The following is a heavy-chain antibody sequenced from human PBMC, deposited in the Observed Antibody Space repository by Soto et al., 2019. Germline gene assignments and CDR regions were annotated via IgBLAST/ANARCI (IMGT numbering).Heavy chain of an antibody. V-gene: IGHV4-4*02. J-gene: IGHJ6*02. D-gene: IGHD3-10*01. Sequence: PSETLSLTCAVSGGSISSSNWWSWVRQPPGKGLEWIGEIYHSGSTNYNPSLKSRVTISVDKSKNQFSLKLSSVTAADTAVHYCAREYGSGSYYNYYYGMDVWGQGTTVTVSS. CDR2: IYHSGST. CDR1: GGSISSSNW. CDR3: AREYGSGSYYNYYYGMDV.